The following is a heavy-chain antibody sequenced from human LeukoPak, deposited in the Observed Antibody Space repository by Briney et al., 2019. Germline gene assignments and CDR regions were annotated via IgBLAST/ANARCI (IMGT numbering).Heavy chain of an antibody. D-gene: IGHD1-26*01. J-gene: IGHJ3*02. Sequence: GGSLRLSCAASGFTFSSYAMSWIRQAPGKGLEWVSYISSSGSTIYYADSVKGRFTISRDSAKNSLYLQMNSLRAEDTAVYYCARAVGATARSGAFDIWGQGTMVTVSS. CDR3: ARAVGATARSGAFDI. V-gene: IGHV3-11*04. CDR2: ISSSGSTI. CDR1: GFTFSSYA.